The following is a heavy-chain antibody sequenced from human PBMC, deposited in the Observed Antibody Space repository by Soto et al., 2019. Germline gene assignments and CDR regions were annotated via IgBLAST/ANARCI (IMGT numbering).Heavy chain of an antibody. J-gene: IGHJ5*01. CDR3: GRDVPHEWLDY. D-gene: IGHD3-10*02. Sequence: EVQLVESGGGLVQPGGSLRLSCEASRGAFGDYWMHWVRQAPGKGLVWVSRINRDANDIIYADSVKGRFTASRDNAKNMVFLQMNSVRVEDTAVYYWGRDVPHEWLDYWGPGTRVTVCS. CDR2: INRDANDI. CDR1: RGAFGDYW. V-gene: IGHV3-74*01.